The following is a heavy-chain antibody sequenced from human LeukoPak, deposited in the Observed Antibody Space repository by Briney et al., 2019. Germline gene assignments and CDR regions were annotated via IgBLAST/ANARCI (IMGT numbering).Heavy chain of an antibody. V-gene: IGHV3-7*01. Sequence: PGGSLRLSCAASGFTFSSYWMSWVRQAPGKGLEWVANIKQDGSEKYYVDSVKGRFTISRDNVKNSLYLQMNSLRAEDTAVYYCARARYSSTYYFDYWGQGTLVTVSS. CDR1: GFTFSSYW. D-gene: IGHD6-13*01. CDR2: IKQDGSEK. J-gene: IGHJ4*02. CDR3: ARARYSSTYYFDY.